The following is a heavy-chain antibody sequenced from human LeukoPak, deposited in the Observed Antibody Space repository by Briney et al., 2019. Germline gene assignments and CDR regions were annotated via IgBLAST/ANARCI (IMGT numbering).Heavy chain of an antibody. CDR2: MYHSGST. J-gene: IGHJ4*02. CDR1: GGSLSSSNYY. D-gene: IGHD3-16*01. CDR3: ATITLGGVKGSYYFDY. Sequence: SETLSLTCTVSGGSLSSSNYYWGWIRQPPGKGLEWIGGMYHSGSTYYNPSLKSRVTISVDTTKNQFFLKLSPETAADTAVYYCATITLGGVKGSYYFDYWGQGTLVTVSS. V-gene: IGHV4-39*01.